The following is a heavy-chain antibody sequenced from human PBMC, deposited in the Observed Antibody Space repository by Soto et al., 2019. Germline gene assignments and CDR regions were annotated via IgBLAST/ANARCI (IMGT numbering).Heavy chain of an antibody. CDR1: GFTFSSYS. CDR2: ISSSSFTT. V-gene: IGHV3-48*01. Sequence: PGGSLRLSCAASGFTFSSYSMNWVRQAPGKGLEWVSYISSSSFTTYYADSVKGRFTISRDNSKNTLYLQMNSLRAEDTAVYYCAREAAMPYYYYGMDVWGQGTTVTVSS. D-gene: IGHD2-2*01. J-gene: IGHJ6*02. CDR3: AREAAMPYYYYGMDV.